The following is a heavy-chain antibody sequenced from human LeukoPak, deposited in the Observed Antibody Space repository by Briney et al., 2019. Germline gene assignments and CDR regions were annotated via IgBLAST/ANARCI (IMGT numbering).Heavy chain of an antibody. CDR3: ARPHIVLVTANRWGLDY. D-gene: IGHD2-21*02. J-gene: IGHJ4*02. CDR2: ISYDGNAK. CDR1: GFTFSSYA. Sequence: GGSLRRSCAASGFTFSSYAMHWVRQAPGKGLEWVAVISYDGNAKYYADSVNGRFAISRDNSKNTLYLQMSSLRTEDTAVYYCARPHIVLVTANRWGLDYWGQGALVTVSP. V-gene: IGHV3-30*09.